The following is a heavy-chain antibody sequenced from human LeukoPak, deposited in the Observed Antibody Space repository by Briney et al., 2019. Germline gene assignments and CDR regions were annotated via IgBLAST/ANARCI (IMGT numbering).Heavy chain of an antibody. J-gene: IGHJ3*01. CDR3: ARRYCSGGSCYPNDAFDV. CDR2: IYHSGST. CDR1: VYSIRSGYY. D-gene: IGHD2-15*01. Sequence: PSETLSLTCAVSVYSIRSGYYWGWTRQPPGKGLEWIGSIYHSGSTYYNPSLKSRVTISVDTSKNQFSLKLSSVTAADTAIYYCARRYCSGGSCYPNDAFDVWGQGTMVTVSS. V-gene: IGHV4-38-2*01.